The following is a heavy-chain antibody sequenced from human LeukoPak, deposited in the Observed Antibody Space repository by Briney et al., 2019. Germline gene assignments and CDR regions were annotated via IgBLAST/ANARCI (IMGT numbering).Heavy chain of an antibody. Sequence: GGSLRLSCAASGFTFSSYGMHWVRQAPGKGLEWVAVIWYDGSNKYYADSVKGRFTISRDNSKNTLYLQMNSLRAEDTAVYYCAKDPNTYYYGSGINFDYWGQGTLVTVSS. J-gene: IGHJ4*02. CDR2: IWYDGSNK. CDR1: GFTFSSYG. CDR3: AKDPNTYYYGSGINFDY. D-gene: IGHD3-10*01. V-gene: IGHV3-33*06.